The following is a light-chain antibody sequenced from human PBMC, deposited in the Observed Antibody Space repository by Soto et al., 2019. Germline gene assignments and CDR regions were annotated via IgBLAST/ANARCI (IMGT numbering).Light chain of an antibody. CDR2: LGS. CDR3: MQALQTPYT. J-gene: IGKJ2*01. Sequence: DIVMTQSPLSLPVTPGEPASISCRSSQSLLHSDGYNGYNYLDWYLQKPGQSPQLLIYLGSNRAAGVPDRFSGSGSGTDFTLKISRVEAEDVGVYYCMQALQTPYTFGQGTKLEIK. CDR1: QSLLHSDGYNGYNY. V-gene: IGKV2-28*01.